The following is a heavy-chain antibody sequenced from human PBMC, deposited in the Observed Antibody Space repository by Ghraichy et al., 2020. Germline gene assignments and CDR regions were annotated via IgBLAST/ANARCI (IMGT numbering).Heavy chain of an antibody. D-gene: IGHD3-3*01. CDR1: GYTFTSYG. CDR2: ISAYNGNT. V-gene: IGHV1-18*04. Sequence: ASVKVSCKASGYTFTSYGISWVRQAPGQGLEWMGWISAYNGNTNYAQKLQGRVTMTTDTSTSTAYMELRSLRSDDTAVYYCARENDFWGINSYYYYGMDVWGQGTTVTVSS. J-gene: IGHJ6*02. CDR3: ARENDFWGINSYYYYGMDV.